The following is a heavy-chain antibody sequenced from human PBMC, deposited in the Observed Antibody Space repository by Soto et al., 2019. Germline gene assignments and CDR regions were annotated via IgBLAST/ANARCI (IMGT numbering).Heavy chain of an antibody. CDR1: GFTFSSYA. J-gene: IGHJ4*02. V-gene: IGHV3-23*01. CDR2: ISGSGGST. D-gene: IGHD3-10*01. CDR3: AKDLALWTGFDY. Sequence: HPGGSLRLSCAASGFTFSSYAMSWVRQAPGKGLEWVSAISGSGGSTYYADSVKGRFTISRDNSKNTLYLQMNSLRAEDTAVYYCAKDLALWTGFDYWGQGTLVTVSS.